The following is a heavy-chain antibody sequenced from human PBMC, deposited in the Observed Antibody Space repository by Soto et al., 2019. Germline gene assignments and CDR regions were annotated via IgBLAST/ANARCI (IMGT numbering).Heavy chain of an antibody. V-gene: IGHV3-23*01. CDR3: AKTFGKNYYYHMDV. CDR2: ISGGGDST. D-gene: IGHD3-10*01. J-gene: IGHJ6*03. CDR1: GFTFSNYA. Sequence: PGGSLRLSCAASGFTFSNYAMTWVRQAPGKGLEWISAISGGGDSTYYTDSVKGRFTISRDNSKNTFYLQMNSLRVEDTALFYCAKTFGKNYYYHMDVWGKGTTVTVSS.